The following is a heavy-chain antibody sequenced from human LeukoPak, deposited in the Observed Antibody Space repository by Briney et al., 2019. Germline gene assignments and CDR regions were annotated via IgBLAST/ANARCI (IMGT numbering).Heavy chain of an antibody. V-gene: IGHV3-74*01. J-gene: IGHJ4*02. CDR2: VNGDGTGT. D-gene: IGHD1-14*01. Sequence: PGGSLRLSCAASGFTFSSSWMHWVRQAPGKGPIWVSRVNGDGTGTIYADSVKGRFTISRDNAKNTLYLQMNSLRAEDTAVYYCARYADGIFYWGQGTLVTVSS. CDR3: ARYADGIFY. CDR1: GFTFSSSW.